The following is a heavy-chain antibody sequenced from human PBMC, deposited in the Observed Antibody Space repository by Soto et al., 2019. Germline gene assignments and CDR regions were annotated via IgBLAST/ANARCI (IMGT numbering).Heavy chain of an antibody. Sequence: QVQLVQSGTEVKNPGASVKVSCKASGYNFVDWYIHWVRQAPGQGPEWMAWINPDSGATNYSQNFQGRVTMTSDTSTSTVYMEMSSLTYDDTAVYYCARDGQVDVGATQGDWFDPWGQGALVTVSS. CDR1: GYNFVDWY. V-gene: IGHV1-2*02. CDR2: INPDSGAT. CDR3: ARDGQVDVGATQGDWFDP. D-gene: IGHD1-26*01. J-gene: IGHJ5*02.